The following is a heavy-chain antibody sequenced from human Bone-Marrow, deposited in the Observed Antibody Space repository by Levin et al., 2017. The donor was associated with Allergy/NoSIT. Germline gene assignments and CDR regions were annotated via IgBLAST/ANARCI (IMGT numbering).Heavy chain of an antibody. J-gene: IGHJ6*02. Sequence: SGPTLVKPTQTLTLTCTFSGFSLSTSGVGVGWIRQPPGKALEWLALIYWNDDKRYSPSLKSRLTITKDTSKNQVVLTMTNMDPVDTATYYCAHMPLLYYYDSSGYSRDYYDGMDVWGQGTTVTVSS. CDR2: IYWNDDK. V-gene: IGHV2-5*01. CDR1: GFSLSTSGVG. CDR3: AHMPLLYYYDSSGYSRDYYDGMDV. D-gene: IGHD3-22*01.